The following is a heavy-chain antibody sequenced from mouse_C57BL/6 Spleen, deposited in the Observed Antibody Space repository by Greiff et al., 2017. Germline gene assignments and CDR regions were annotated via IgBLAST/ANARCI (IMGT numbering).Heavy chain of an antibody. CDR2: ISSGGDYI. CDR1: GFTFSSYA. Sequence: EVKLMESGEGLVKPGGSLKLSCAASGFTFSSYAMSWVRQTPEKRLEWVAYISSGGDYIYYADTVKGRFTISRDNARNTLYLQMSSLKSEDTAMYYRTRDQFITTVVATPRAMDYWGQGTSVTVSS. V-gene: IGHV5-9-1*02. D-gene: IGHD1-1*01. CDR3: TRDQFITTVVATPRAMDY. J-gene: IGHJ4*01.